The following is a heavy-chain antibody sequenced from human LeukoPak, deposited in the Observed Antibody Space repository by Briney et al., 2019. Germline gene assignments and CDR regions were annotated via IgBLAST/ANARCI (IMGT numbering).Heavy chain of an antibody. CDR2: IRSNGATA. V-gene: IGHV3-23*01. Sequence: PGGSLRLSCAASGFSFRSFAMTWVRQAPGKGLDWVSTIRSNGATAYNADSVKGRFTISRDNSKNTVYLQMNSLRVEDTAIYYCARGQEFDDGVFDSWGQGTLVTVSS. CDR1: GFSFRSFA. CDR3: ARGQEFDDGVFDS. J-gene: IGHJ4*02. D-gene: IGHD1-1*01.